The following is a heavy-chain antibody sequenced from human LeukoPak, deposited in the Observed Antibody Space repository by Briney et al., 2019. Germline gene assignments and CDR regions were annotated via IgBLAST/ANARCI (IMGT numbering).Heavy chain of an antibody. V-gene: IGHV4-59*08. Sequence: TSETLSLTCTVSGGSISSYYWSWIRQPPGKGLEWIGYISYSGSPNYNPSLKSRVTISVETSKNQFSLKLSSVTAADTAVYYCARARASSSWYRDYYYYYMDVWGKGTTVTISS. CDR3: ARARASSSWYRDYYYYYMDV. D-gene: IGHD6-13*01. CDR2: ISYSGSP. J-gene: IGHJ6*03. CDR1: GGSISSYY.